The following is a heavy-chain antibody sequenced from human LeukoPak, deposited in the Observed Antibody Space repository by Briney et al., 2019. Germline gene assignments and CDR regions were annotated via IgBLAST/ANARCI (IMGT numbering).Heavy chain of an antibody. J-gene: IGHJ4*02. Sequence: GGSLRLSCAASGFTFSSYWMSWVRQAPGKGLEWVANIKQDGSEKYYVDSVKGRFTISRDNAKNSLYLQMNSLRADDTAVYYCASESPSSSSRTLDYWGQGTLVTVSS. CDR2: IKQDGSEK. CDR1: GFTFSSYW. D-gene: IGHD2-2*01. CDR3: ASESPSSSSRTLDY. V-gene: IGHV3-7*01.